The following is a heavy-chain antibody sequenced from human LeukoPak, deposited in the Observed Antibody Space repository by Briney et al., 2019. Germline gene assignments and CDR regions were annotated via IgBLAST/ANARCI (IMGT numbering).Heavy chain of an antibody. D-gene: IGHD1-26*01. CDR2: IYTSGST. V-gene: IGHV4-61*02. Sequence: PSETLSLTCTVSGGSISSGSYYWSWIRQPAGKGLEWIGRIYTSGSTNYNPSLKSRVTISVDTSKNQFSLKLSSVTAADTAAYYCASSGSYSYYYYMDVWGKGTTVTVSS. CDR1: GGSISSGSYY. J-gene: IGHJ6*03. CDR3: ASSGSYSYYYYMDV.